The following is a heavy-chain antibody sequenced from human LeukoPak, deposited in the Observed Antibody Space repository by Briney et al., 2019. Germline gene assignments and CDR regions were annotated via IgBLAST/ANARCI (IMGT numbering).Heavy chain of an antibody. V-gene: IGHV3-30*18. J-gene: IGHJ6*02. CDR1: GGTFSSYG. CDR2: ISYDGSNK. Sequence: SCKASGGTFSSYGMHWVRQAPGKGLEWVAVISYDGSNKYYADSVKGRFTISRDNSKNTLYLQMNSLRAEDTAVYYCAKDMGTIFGVVTNYYYYGMDVWGQGTTVTVSS. CDR3: AKDMGTIFGVVTNYYYYGMDV. D-gene: IGHD3-3*01.